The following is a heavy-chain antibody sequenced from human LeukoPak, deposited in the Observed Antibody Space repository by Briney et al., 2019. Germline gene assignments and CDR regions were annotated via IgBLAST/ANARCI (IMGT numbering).Heavy chain of an antibody. CDR1: GFTFSSYG. CDR3: AKSRQPVLLWFGGLDY. J-gene: IGHJ4*02. CDR2: ISYDGSNK. V-gene: IGHV3-30*18. Sequence: PGGSPRLSCAASGFTFSSYGMHWVRQAPGKGLEWVAVISYDGSNKYYADSVKGRFTISRDNSKNTLYLQMNSLRAEDTAVYYCAKSRQPVLLWFGGLDYWGQGTLVTVSS. D-gene: IGHD3-10*01.